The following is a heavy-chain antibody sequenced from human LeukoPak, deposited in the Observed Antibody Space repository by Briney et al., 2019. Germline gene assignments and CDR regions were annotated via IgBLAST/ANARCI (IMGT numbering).Heavy chain of an antibody. D-gene: IGHD4-23*01. Sequence: SVKVSCKASGYTFTSYAMNWVRQAPGQGLEWMGGIIPIFGTANYAQKFQGRVTITADESTSTAYMELSSLRSEDTAVYYCARYGGNPLSFDYWGQGTLVTVSS. CDR3: ARYGGNPLSFDY. J-gene: IGHJ4*02. CDR2: IIPIFGTA. CDR1: GYTFTSYA. V-gene: IGHV1-69*13.